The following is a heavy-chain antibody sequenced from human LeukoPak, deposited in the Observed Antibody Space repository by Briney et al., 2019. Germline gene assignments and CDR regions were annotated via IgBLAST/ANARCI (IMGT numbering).Heavy chain of an antibody. J-gene: IGHJ3*02. V-gene: IGHV3-21*01. CDR2: TSSSSSYI. D-gene: IGHD2-2*01. CDR1: GFTFCSDS. CDR3: AYEGSSASRGAFDI. Sequence: GGSLRLSCAASGFTFCSDSMNWVRHAPGKGLGWVSSTSSSSSYIYYADSVKGRFTISRDNAKNSLYLQMNSLRAEDTAVYYCAYEGSSASRGAFDIWGQGTMVTVSS.